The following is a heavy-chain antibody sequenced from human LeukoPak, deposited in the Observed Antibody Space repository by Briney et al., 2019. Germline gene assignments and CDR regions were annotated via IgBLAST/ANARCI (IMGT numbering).Heavy chain of an antibody. CDR2: IDKDGNEI. CDR3: VTDGDKWNDFEY. Sequence: SVRLSCAAFGPSSRNFWRHWIRHAQGKGPDKWAIIDKDGNEIKYVDSVKGRFTLSRDNAKNSVYLQMNSLTTEDTALYYCVTDGDKWNDFEYWGQGTLVTVSS. CDR1: GPSSRNFW. V-gene: IGHV3-7*01. D-gene: IGHD1-1*01. J-gene: IGHJ4*02.